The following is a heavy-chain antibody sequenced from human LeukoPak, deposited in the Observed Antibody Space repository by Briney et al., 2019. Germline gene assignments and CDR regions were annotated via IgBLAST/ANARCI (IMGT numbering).Heavy chain of an antibody. V-gene: IGHV3-48*01. CDR1: GFAFSTYA. CDR2: ITSDSNTI. D-gene: IGHD2-15*01. J-gene: IGHJ4*02. CDR3: ARDRMGGGFDY. Sequence: PGGSLRLSCAASGFAFSTYAMNWVRQAPGKGLEWVSFITSDSNTIYYADSMKGRFTISRDNAENSLYLQMNSLSAEDTAVYYCARDRMGGGFDYWGQGTLVTVSS.